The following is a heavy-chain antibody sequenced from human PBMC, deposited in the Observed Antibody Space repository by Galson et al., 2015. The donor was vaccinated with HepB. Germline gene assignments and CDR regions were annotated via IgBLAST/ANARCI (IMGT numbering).Heavy chain of an antibody. J-gene: IGHJ3*02. CDR1: GFTFSSYS. CDR2: ISSSSSTI. D-gene: IGHD5-24*01. V-gene: IGHV3-48*01. CDR3: ARGPPGGLQLFRHPDAFDI. Sequence: SLRLSCAASGFTFSSYSMNWVRQAPGKGLEWVSYISSSSSTIYYADSVKGRFTISRDNAKNSLYLQMNSLRAEDTAVYYCARGPPGGLQLFRHPDAFDIWGQGTMVTVSS.